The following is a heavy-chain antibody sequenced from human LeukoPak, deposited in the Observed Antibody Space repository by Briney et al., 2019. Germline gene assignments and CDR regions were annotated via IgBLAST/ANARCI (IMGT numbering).Heavy chain of an antibody. CDR3: ARVLSKYSSVDAFDI. CDR1: GGSISSYY. J-gene: IGHJ3*02. Sequence: SETLSLTCAVSGGSISSYYWSWIRQPPGKGLEWIGYIYYSGSTNYNPSLKSRVTISVDTSKNQFSLKLSSVTAADTAVYYCARVLSKYSSVDAFDIWGQGTMVTVSS. D-gene: IGHD6-19*01. V-gene: IGHV4-59*01. CDR2: IYYSGST.